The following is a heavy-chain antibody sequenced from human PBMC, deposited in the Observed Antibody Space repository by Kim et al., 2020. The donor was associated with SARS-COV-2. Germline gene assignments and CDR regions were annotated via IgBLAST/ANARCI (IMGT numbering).Heavy chain of an antibody. CDR2: IYYSGST. Sequence: SETLSLTCTVSGGSISSGGYYWSWIRQHPGKGLEWIGYIYYSGSTYYNPSLMSRVSISVDTSKNQFSLKLSSVTAADTAVYYCARVSSSWYEEDYFDYWGQGTLVTVS. CDR3: ARVSSSWYEEDYFDY. V-gene: IGHV4-31*03. CDR1: GGSISSGGYY. J-gene: IGHJ4*02. D-gene: IGHD6-13*01.